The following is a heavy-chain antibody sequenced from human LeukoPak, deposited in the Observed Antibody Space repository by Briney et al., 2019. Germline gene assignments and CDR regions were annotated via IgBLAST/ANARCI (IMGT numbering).Heavy chain of an antibody. CDR1: GFTFNNSW. Sequence: GGSLRLSCAGSGFTFNNSWMHWVRQAPGKGLVWVSRINSDGTRSYADSVKGRFTISRDNAKNTLFLQMNSLRVEDTAVYFCASPRSGDRVGYHEGCDIWGQGTMVTVSS. J-gene: IGHJ3*02. D-gene: IGHD5-24*01. CDR3: ASPRSGDRVGYHEGCDI. CDR2: INSDGTR. V-gene: IGHV3-74*01.